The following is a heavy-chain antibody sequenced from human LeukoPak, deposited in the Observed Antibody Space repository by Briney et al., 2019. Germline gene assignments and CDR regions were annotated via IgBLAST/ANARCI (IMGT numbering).Heavy chain of an antibody. CDR2: ISAGNGNT. J-gene: IGHJ6*02. CDR3: ARDKVVRNGMDV. D-gene: IGHD2-15*01. V-gene: IGHV1-3*01. Sequence: ASVKVSCKASGYTFTSYAMHWVRQAPGQRLEWMGWISAGNGNTKYSQKFQGRVTITRDTSASTAYMELSSLRSEDTAVYYCARDKVVRNGMDVWGQGTTVTVSS. CDR1: GYTFTSYA.